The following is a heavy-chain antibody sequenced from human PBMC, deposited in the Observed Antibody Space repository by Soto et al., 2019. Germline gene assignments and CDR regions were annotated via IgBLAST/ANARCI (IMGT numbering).Heavy chain of an antibody. CDR3: AREAPGTSYFDC. CDR2: IYHSGST. CDR1: GGSISSSNW. Sequence: QVQLQESGPGLVKPSGTLSLTCAVSGGSISSSNWWSWVRQPPGKGLEWIGEIYHSGSTNSNPSLKSRVTISVDTSKSQCSLRLSSVTAADTAVYYCAREAPGTSYFDCWGRGTQVTVSS. D-gene: IGHD6-13*01. V-gene: IGHV4-4*02. J-gene: IGHJ4*02.